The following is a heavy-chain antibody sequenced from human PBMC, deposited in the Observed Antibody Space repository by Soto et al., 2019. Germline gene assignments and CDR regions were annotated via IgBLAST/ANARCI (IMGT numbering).Heavy chain of an antibody. Sequence: PGGSLRLSCAASGFTFSGYYMSWIRQAPGKGLEWVSYISSSGSTIYYADSVKGRFTISRDNAKNSLYLQMNSLRAEDTAVYYCARIGRGGITMVRSYAFDIWGQGTMVTVSS. J-gene: IGHJ3*02. V-gene: IGHV3-11*01. CDR2: ISSSGSTI. D-gene: IGHD3-10*01. CDR1: GFTFSGYY. CDR3: ARIGRGGITMVRSYAFDI.